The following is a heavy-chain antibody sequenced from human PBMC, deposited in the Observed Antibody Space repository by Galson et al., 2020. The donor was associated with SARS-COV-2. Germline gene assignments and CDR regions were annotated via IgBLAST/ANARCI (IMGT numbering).Heavy chain of an antibody. J-gene: IGHJ6*02. CDR1: GFAFDYHT. Sequence: GGSLRLSCAASGFAFDYHTVHWVRQAPGKGLEWVSGISWNSGRIGYADSVKGRFTISRDNAKKSLYLQMNSLREEDTALYYCAKDLAFGELALYYYYGMNVWGQGTTVTVSS. V-gene: IGHV3-9*01. CDR3: AKDLAFGELALYYYYGMNV. D-gene: IGHD3-16*01. CDR2: ISWNSGRI.